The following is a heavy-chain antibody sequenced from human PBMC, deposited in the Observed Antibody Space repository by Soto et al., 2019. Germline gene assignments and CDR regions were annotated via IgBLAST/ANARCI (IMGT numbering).Heavy chain of an antibody. CDR3: ARGEGDGYKDY. CDR2: IIPIFGTA. CDR1: GGTFSSYA. Sequence: QVQLVQSGAEVKKPGSSVKVSCKASGGTFSSYAISWVRQAPGQGLEWMGGIIPIFGTANYAQKFQGRVTITQIESTSTVYRELSSLRSEDAGLYYCARGEGDGYKDYWGQGTLVTVSS. J-gene: IGHJ4*02. D-gene: IGHD5-12*01. V-gene: IGHV1-69*05.